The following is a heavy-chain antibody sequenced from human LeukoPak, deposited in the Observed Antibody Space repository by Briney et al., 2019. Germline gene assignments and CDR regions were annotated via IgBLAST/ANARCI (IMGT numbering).Heavy chain of an antibody. Sequence: PSETLSPTCTVSGGSIGSYHWSWIRQPPGKGLEWIAYIYYTGSTNYNPSLKSRATISVDTSKNQFSLKLSSVTAADMAVYYCARHLGLKGFDPWGQGTLVTVSS. CDR1: GGSIGSYH. D-gene: IGHD3/OR15-3a*01. V-gene: IGHV4-59*08. CDR2: IYYTGST. CDR3: ARHLGLKGFDP. J-gene: IGHJ5*02.